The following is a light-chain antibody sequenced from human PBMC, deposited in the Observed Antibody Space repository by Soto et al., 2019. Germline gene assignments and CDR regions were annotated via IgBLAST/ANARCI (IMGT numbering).Light chain of an antibody. J-gene: IGKJ4*01. CDR3: QQSYSTPLT. CDR1: QSISSY. CDR2: AAS. Sequence: DIQMTQSPSSLSASVGDRVTITCRASQSISSYLNWYQQKPVKAPKLLIYAASSLQSGVPSRFSGSGSGTDFTLTISSRQPEDFATYSCQQSYSTPLTFGGGTKVEIK. V-gene: IGKV1-39*01.